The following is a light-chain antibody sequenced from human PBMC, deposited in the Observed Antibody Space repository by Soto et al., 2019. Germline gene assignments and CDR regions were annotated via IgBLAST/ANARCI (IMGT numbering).Light chain of an antibody. Sequence: EIVMTQSPATLSVYPGERVTLSCRASQSVSSSYLAWYQQKPGQAPRLLIYGASTRATGIPARFSGSGSGTEFTLTISCLQSEDFATYYCQQYYSYPRTLGQGTKVDIK. CDR1: QSVSSSY. CDR3: QQYYSYPRT. J-gene: IGKJ1*01. V-gene: IGKV3-15*01. CDR2: GAS.